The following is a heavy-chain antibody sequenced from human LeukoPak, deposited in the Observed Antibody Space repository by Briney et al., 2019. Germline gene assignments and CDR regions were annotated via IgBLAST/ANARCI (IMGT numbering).Heavy chain of an antibody. CDR1: GFTVSNNY. D-gene: IGHD5-12*01. V-gene: IGHV3-53*01. J-gene: IGHJ4*02. Sequence: GGSLRLSCAASGFTVSNNYMSWVRQAPGKGLEWVSVIYSGGTTNYADSVQGRFTISRDNSKTTVYLHMNSLRAEDTAVYYCARDSDSGYGPFASWGQGTLVTVPS. CDR3: ARDSDSGYGPFAS. CDR2: IYSGGTT.